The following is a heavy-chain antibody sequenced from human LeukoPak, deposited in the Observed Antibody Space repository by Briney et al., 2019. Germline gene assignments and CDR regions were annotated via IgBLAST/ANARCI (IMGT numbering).Heavy chain of an antibody. CDR2: INHSGSA. CDR1: GGSFSGYY. D-gene: IGHD2-2*01. J-gene: IGHJ4*02. CDR3: ARFSNHGRYHIVVVPV. V-gene: IGHV4-34*01. Sequence: SETLSLTCAVYGGSFSGYYWSWIRQPPGKGLEWIGEINHSGSANYNPSLKSRVTISVDTSKNQFSLKLSSVTAADTAVYYCARFSNHGRYHIVVVPVWGQGTLVTVSS.